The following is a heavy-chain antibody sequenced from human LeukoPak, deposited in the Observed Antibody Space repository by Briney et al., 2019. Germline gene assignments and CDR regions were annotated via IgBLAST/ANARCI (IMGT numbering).Heavy chain of an antibody. CDR2: IYYSGNT. V-gene: IGHV4-39*01. D-gene: IGHD2-2*02. CDR1: GGSISSSSYY. J-gene: IGHJ4*02. CDR3: ARQSSTSCYIDY. Sequence: SETLSLTCTVSGGSISSSSYYWGWIRQPPGKGLEWIGSIYYSGNTFYNPSLKSRVTISVDTSKNQFSLKLSSVTATDTAVYFCARQSSTSCYIDYWGQGTLVAVSS.